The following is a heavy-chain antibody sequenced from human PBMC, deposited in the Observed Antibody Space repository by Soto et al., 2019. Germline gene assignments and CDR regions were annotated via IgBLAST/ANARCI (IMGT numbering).Heavy chain of an antibody. CDR1: GYSFTSYW. J-gene: IGHJ3*02. CDR3: ASYCSGGSCYSNAFDI. D-gene: IGHD2-15*01. CDR2: IDPSDSYT. V-gene: IGHV5-10-1*01. Sequence: GESLKISCKGSGYSFTSYWISWVRQMPGKGLEWMGRIDPSDSYTNYSPSFQGHVTISADKSISTAYLQWSSLKASDTAMYYCASYCSGGSCYSNAFDIWGQGTMVTVSS.